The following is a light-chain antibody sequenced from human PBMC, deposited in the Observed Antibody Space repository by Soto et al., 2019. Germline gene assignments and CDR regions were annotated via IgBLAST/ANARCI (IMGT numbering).Light chain of an antibody. CDR2: GAS. CDR3: QQYGSSPLT. Sequence: TQSPATLSVSPWERATLSCGASQIVYSSLAWYQQKPGQAPRLLIYGASTRATGIPARFSGSGSGTDFTLTISRLEPEDFAVYYCQQYGSSPLTFGGGTKVDIK. CDR1: QIVYSS. J-gene: IGKJ4*01. V-gene: IGKV3-20*01.